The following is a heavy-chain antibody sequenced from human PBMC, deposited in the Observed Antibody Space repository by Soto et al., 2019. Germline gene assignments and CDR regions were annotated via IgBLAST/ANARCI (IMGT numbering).Heavy chain of an antibody. CDR1: GYTFTSYD. Sequence: ASVKVSCKASGYTFTSYDINWVRQATGQGLEWMGWISAYNGNTNYAQKLQDRVTMTTDTSTSTAYMELRSLRSDDTAVYYCARWGSVTMVRGVISAPIYYYYGMDVWGQGTTVTVSS. D-gene: IGHD3-10*01. CDR2: ISAYNGNT. J-gene: IGHJ6*02. V-gene: IGHV1-18*01. CDR3: ARWGSVTMVRGVISAPIYYYYGMDV.